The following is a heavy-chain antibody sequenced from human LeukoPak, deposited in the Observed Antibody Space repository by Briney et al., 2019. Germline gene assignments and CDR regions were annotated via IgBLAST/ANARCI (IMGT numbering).Heavy chain of an antibody. CDR1: GLTVSSNY. J-gene: IGHJ4*02. CDR2: IYSGDTT. CDR3: ARALSGIAVAGYYFDY. V-gene: IGHV3-53*01. Sequence: GGSLRLSCAASGLTVSSNYMSWVRQAPGKGLEWVSVIYSGDTTYYADSVKGRFTISRDNSKNTLYLQMCSLRAEDTAVYYCARALSGIAVAGYYFDYWGQGTLVTVSS. D-gene: IGHD6-19*01.